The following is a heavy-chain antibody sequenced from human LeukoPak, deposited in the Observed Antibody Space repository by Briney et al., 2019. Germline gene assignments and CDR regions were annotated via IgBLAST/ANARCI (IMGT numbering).Heavy chain of an antibody. Sequence: SETLSLTCAVYGGSFSGYYWSWIRQPPGKGLEWIGEINHSGSTNYNPSLKSRVTISVDTSKNQFSLKLSSVTAADTAVYYCARGEFLEWLFWDWFDPWGQGTLVTVSS. CDR3: ARGEFLEWLFWDWFDP. J-gene: IGHJ5*02. D-gene: IGHD3-3*01. CDR1: GGSFSGYY. CDR2: INHSGST. V-gene: IGHV4-34*01.